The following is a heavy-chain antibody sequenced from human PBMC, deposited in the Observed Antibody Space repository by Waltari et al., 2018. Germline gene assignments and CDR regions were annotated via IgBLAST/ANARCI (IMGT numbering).Heavy chain of an antibody. J-gene: IGHJ6*02. CDR1: GFTFSSYG. Sequence: QVQLVESGGGVVQPGRSLRLSCAASGFTFSSYGMHWVRPAPGRRLAWVAGVWHDGSNKYYADSVKGRFTISRDNSKNTLYLQMNSLRAEDTAMYYCAKDPAHLVAARRGYYYGMDVWGQGTTVTVSS. V-gene: IGHV3-30*18. D-gene: IGHD6-6*01. CDR2: VWHDGSNK. CDR3: AKDPAHLVAARRGYYYGMDV.